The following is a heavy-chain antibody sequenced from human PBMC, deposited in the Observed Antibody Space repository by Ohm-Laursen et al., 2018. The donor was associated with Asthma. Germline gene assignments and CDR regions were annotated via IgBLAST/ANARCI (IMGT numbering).Heavy chain of an antibody. V-gene: IGHV1-2*06. D-gene: IGHD1-1*01. Sequence: GASVKVSCKASGYTFTGYYMHWVRQAPGQGLEWMGRINPNSGGTNYAQKFQGRVTMTRDTSISTAYMELSRLRSDDTAVYYCAREVQLERRDYYYYGMDVWGQGTTVTVSS. CDR3: AREVQLERRDYYYYGMDV. CDR2: INPNSGGT. CDR1: GYTFTGYY. J-gene: IGHJ6*02.